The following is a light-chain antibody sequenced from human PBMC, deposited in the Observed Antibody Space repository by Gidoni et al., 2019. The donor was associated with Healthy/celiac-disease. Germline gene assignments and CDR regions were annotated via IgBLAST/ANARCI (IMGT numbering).Light chain of an antibody. V-gene: IGKV3-11*01. CDR1: QSVSSY. J-gene: IGKJ5*01. CDR2: DAS. CDR3: QQRSNWPPFT. Sequence: DIVFTHSPATLSLSPGERATLSCRASQSVSSYLAWYQQKPGQAPRLLIYDASNRATGIPARFSGSGSGTDFTLTISSLEPEDFAVYYCQQRSNWPPFTFGQGTRLVIK.